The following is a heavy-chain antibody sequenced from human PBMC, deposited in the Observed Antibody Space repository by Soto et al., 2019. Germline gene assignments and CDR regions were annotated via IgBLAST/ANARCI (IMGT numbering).Heavy chain of an antibody. CDR2: ISGSGGST. V-gene: IGHV3-23*01. Sequence: GGSLRLSCAASGFTFSSHAMSWVRQAPGKGLEWVSAISGSGGSTYYADSVKGRFTISRDNSKNTLYLQMNSLRAEDTAVYYCAREYSSTPVGYWGQGTLVTVSS. CDR3: AREYSSTPVGY. J-gene: IGHJ4*02. D-gene: IGHD6-13*01. CDR1: GFTFSSHA.